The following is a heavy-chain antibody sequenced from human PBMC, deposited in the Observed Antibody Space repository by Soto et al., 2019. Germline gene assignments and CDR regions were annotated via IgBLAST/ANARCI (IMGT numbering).Heavy chain of an antibody. CDR2: ISGSGGST. CDR3: AKDSYAPLSWSSVAAIGYFDL. Sequence: GGSLRLSCAASGFTFSSYAMSWVRQAPGKGLEWVSAISGSGGSTYYADSVKGRFTISRDNSKNTLYLQMNSLRAEDTAVYYCAKDSYAPLSWSSVAAIGYFDLWGRGTLVTVSS. D-gene: IGHD2-15*01. V-gene: IGHV3-23*01. J-gene: IGHJ2*01. CDR1: GFTFSSYA.